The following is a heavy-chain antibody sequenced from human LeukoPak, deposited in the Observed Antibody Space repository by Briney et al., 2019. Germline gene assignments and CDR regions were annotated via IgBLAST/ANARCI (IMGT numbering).Heavy chain of an antibody. CDR1: GGSISSYY. Sequence: SETLSLTCTVSGGSISSYYWSWIRQPAGKGLEWIGRIYTSGSTNYNPSLKSRVTMSVDTSKNQFSLKLSSVTAADTAVYYCARVGYYDSSGYSFDYWGQGTLVTVFS. V-gene: IGHV4-4*07. CDR2: IYTSGST. D-gene: IGHD3-22*01. J-gene: IGHJ4*02. CDR3: ARVGYYDSSGYSFDY.